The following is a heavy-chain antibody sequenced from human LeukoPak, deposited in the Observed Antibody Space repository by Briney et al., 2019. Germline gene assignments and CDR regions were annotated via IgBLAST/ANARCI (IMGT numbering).Heavy chain of an antibody. Sequence: ASVKVSCKASGGTFSSYAISWVRQAPGQGLEWMGGIIPIFGTADYAQKFQGRVTITADESTSTAYMELSSLRSEDTAVYYCAGHVDTAMGFGDYWGQGTLVTVSS. CDR2: IIPIFGTA. CDR3: AGHVDTAMGFGDY. D-gene: IGHD5-18*01. CDR1: GGTFSSYA. V-gene: IGHV1-69*13. J-gene: IGHJ4*02.